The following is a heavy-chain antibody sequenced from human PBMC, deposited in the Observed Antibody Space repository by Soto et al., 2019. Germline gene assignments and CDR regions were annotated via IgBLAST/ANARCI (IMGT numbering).Heavy chain of an antibody. CDR1: GDSVSSSNYY. J-gene: IGHJ4*02. CDR2: VYYSGST. V-gene: IGHV4-39*01. CDR3: ASHPTFRGWEYSCDY. Sequence: QLQLQESGPGLVKPSETLSLTCTVSGDSVSSSNYYWGWIRQPPGKGLEWIGSVYYSGSTYYNPSLKSRVTMSVDTSPNQFSLTPSAATAADAAVYYCASHPTFRGWEYSCDYWGQGTPVTVSS. D-gene: IGHD6-19*01.